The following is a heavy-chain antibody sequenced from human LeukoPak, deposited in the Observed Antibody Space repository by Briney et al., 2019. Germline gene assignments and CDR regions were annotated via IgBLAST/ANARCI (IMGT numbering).Heavy chain of an antibody. J-gene: IGHJ3*02. CDR2: INQDGSER. CDR3: ARDSEYSSSLAFDI. V-gene: IGHV3-7*01. D-gene: IGHD6-13*01. Sequence: GGSLRLSCAASGFTFSSHWMTWVRQAPGKGLEWVANINQDGSERYYVDSVKGRFTISRDNAKNSLYLQMNSLRAEDTAVYYCARDSEYSSSLAFDIWGQGTMVTVSS. CDR1: GFTFSSHW.